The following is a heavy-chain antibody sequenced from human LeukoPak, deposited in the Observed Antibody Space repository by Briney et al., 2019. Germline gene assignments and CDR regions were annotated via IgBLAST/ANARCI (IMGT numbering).Heavy chain of an antibody. V-gene: IGHV3-23*01. Sequence: PGGSLRLSCAASGFTFSSYGMTWVRQAPGKGLEWVSCIGANGGSPYYADSVRGRFSISRDNSKGSLFLQMNSLRAEDTGVYFCARGPQKPYNGLGCSFDPWGQGILVIVSS. CDR3: ARGPQKPYNGLGCSFDP. J-gene: IGHJ5*02. CDR2: IGANGGSP. CDR1: GFTFSSYG. D-gene: IGHD5-12*01.